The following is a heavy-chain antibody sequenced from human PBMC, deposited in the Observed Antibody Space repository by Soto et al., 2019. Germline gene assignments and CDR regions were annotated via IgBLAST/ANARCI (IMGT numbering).Heavy chain of an antibody. CDR1: GFTFTGYW. CDR2: INPDGSQT. Sequence: GGSLRLSCAASGFTFTGYWMDWVRQVPGKGLEWVANINPDGSQTYYVESVRGRFTVARDNAKNSLYLQINSLRAEDAAVYYCARDLKTIQLLVNWFDSWGQGTLGTVSS. V-gene: IGHV3-7*03. CDR3: ARDLKTIQLLVNWFDS. D-gene: IGHD3-22*01. J-gene: IGHJ5*01.